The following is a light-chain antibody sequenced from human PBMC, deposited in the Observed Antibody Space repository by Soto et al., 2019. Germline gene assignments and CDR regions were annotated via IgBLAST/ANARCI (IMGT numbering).Light chain of an antibody. CDR3: QKYNSYWT. V-gene: IGKV3-15*01. CDR1: QSVSSN. CDR2: GAS. J-gene: IGKJ1*01. Sequence: ERVISQSPATLSVSPGSRATLSCRPTQSVSSNLAWYQQKPGQAPRLLIYGASTRATGIPARISGSGSGTEFTLTISILQSDDFATYYCQKYNSYWTFGQGTKVDIK.